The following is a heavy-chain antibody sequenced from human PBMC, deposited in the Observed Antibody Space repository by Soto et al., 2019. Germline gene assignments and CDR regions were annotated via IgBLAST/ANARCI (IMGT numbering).Heavy chain of an antibody. V-gene: IGHV1-18*01. CDR3: ARDFHSTSSTGFDS. Sequence: ASVKVSCKASGYTFTSYGISWVRQAPGQGLEWMGWISAYNGNTNYAQKLQGRVTMTTDTSTSTAYMELRSLRSDDTAVYYCARDFHSTSSTGFDSWAQGTLVPVSS. CDR1: GYTFTSYG. J-gene: IGHJ4*02. D-gene: IGHD6-13*01. CDR2: ISAYNGNT.